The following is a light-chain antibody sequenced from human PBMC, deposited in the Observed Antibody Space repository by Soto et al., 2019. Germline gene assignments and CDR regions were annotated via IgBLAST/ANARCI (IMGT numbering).Light chain of an antibody. CDR1: QSVSSTN. Sequence: EIVLTQSPGTLSLSPGESATLSCRASQSVSSTNLAWYQQKPGQSPRLVMFGASSRATGIPDRFSGSGSGTDFTLSISRLEPEAFAVYYCQPYGSYPVSFGQGTKLEIK. CDR3: QPYGSYPVS. V-gene: IGKV3-20*01. CDR2: GAS. J-gene: IGKJ2*03.